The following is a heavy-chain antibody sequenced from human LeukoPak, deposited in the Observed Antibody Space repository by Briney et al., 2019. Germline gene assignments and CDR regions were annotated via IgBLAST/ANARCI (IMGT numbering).Heavy chain of an antibody. CDR2: IYYSGST. J-gene: IGHJ2*01. D-gene: IGHD4-17*01. CDR3: ARELRDYGDYVWYFDL. V-gene: IGHV4-30-4*01. Sequence: SETLSLTCTVSGGSISSGDYYWSWIRQPPGKGLEWIGYIYYSGSTYYNPSLKSRVTISVDTSKNRFSLKLSSVTAADTAVYYCARELRDYGDYVWYFDLWGRGTLVTVSS. CDR1: GGSISSGDYY.